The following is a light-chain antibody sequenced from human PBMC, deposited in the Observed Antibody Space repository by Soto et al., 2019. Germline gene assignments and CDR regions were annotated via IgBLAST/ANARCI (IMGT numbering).Light chain of an antibody. CDR1: QSISSW. Sequence: DIQMTQSPSTLSASVGDRVTITCRASQSISSWLAWYQQKPGKAPKLLIFDASSLESGVPSRFSGSGSGTEFTLTISSLQPDDFATYYCQQYNDYQETFGQGTKVDIK. CDR2: DAS. V-gene: IGKV1-5*01. J-gene: IGKJ1*01. CDR3: QQYNDYQET.